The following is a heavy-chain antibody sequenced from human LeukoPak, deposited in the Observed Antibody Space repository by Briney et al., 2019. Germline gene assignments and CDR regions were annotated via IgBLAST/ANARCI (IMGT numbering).Heavy chain of an antibody. CDR3: ATASGYLIWSGYGAFDI. V-gene: IGHV1-24*01. Sequence: ASVKVSCTVSGYTLTELSMHWVRQAPGKGLEWVGGFDPEDGETIYAQKFQGRVTMTEDTSTDTAYMELSSLRSEDTAVYYCATASGYLIWSGYGAFDIWGQGTMVTVSS. D-gene: IGHD3-3*01. J-gene: IGHJ3*02. CDR1: GYTLTELS. CDR2: FDPEDGET.